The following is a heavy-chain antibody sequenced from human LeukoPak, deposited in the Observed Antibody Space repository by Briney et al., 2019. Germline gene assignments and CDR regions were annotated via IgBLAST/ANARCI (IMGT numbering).Heavy chain of an antibody. CDR2: IYHSGST. Sequence: NPSETLSLICTVSGRSISSGGYYWSWIRQPPGKGLEWIGYIYHSGSTYYNPSLKSRVTISVDRSKNQFSLKLSSVTAADTAVYYCARDLSLYGSGSMMDYWGQGTLVTVSS. V-gene: IGHV4-30-2*01. CDR3: ARDLSLYGSGSMMDY. D-gene: IGHD2-15*01. J-gene: IGHJ4*02. CDR1: GRSISSGGYY.